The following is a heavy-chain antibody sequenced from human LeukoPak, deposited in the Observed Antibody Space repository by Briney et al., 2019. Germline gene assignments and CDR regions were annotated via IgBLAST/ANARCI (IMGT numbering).Heavy chain of an antibody. CDR1: GISFSTYA. V-gene: IGHV3-23*01. CDR3: AKYGRSGYSSGMDV. J-gene: IGHJ6*02. CDR2: INVSGGST. Sequence: GGSLRLSCAASGISFSTYAMSWVRQAPGKGLEWVSTINVSGGSTYYADSVKGRFTISRDNSKNTLYLQMNSLRAEDMAIYYCAKYGRSGYSSGMDVWGQGTTVTVSS. D-gene: IGHD2-15*01.